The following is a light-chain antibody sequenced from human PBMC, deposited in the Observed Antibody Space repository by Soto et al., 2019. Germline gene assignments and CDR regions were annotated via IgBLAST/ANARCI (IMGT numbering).Light chain of an antibody. V-gene: IGKV3-15*01. CDR3: QQYDNWAWT. J-gene: IGKJ1*01. CDR2: GAS. CDR1: QSISDT. Sequence: EIVMTQSPAPLSVSPGGRATLSCRARQSISDTLALYQQKPGQAPRLLLHGASTRAPSFPARVSGSESGTDFTLTISSLQSEDFAVYYCQQYDNWAWTFGQGTKVEIK.